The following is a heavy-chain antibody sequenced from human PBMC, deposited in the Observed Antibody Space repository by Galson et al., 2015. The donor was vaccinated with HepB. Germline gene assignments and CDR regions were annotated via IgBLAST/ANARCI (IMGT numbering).Heavy chain of an antibody. D-gene: IGHD1-20*01. CDR1: GYTFTGYY. CDR3: ARDLDNWNRLDY. CDR2: INPNSGGT. Sequence: SVKVSCKASGYTFTGYYMHWVRQAPGQGLEWMGWINPNSGGTNYAQKFQGRVTMTRDTSISTAYMELSRLRSDDTAVYYCARDLDNWNRLDYWGQGTLVTVSS. J-gene: IGHJ4*02. V-gene: IGHV1-2*02.